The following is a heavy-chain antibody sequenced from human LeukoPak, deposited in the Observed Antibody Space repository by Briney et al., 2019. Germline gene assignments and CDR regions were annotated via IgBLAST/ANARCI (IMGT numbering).Heavy chain of an antibody. J-gene: IGHJ6*02. CDR1: GYTFTGYY. D-gene: IGHD2-2*01. Sequence: ASVKVSCKASGYTFTGYYMHWVRQAPGQGLEWMRWTNPNTGGTSYAQNFQGRVTMTRDTSITTAYMELSRLRSDDTAVYYCAKEVLPAGGYYYVMDVWGQGTTVTVSS. CDR2: TNPNTGGT. CDR3: AKEVLPAGGYYYVMDV. V-gene: IGHV1-2*02.